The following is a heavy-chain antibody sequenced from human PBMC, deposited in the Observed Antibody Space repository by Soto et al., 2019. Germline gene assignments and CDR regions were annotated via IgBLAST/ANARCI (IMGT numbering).Heavy chain of an antibody. J-gene: IGHJ6*02. CDR3: ARAAYSRSYYYYYGMDV. Sequence: EASVKVSCKASGYTFTGYYMHWVRQAPGQGLEWMGWINPNSGGTNYAQKFQGRVTMTRDTSISTAYMELSRLRSDDTAVYYCARAAYSRSYYYYYGMDVWGQGTTVTVSS. CDR2: INPNSGGT. CDR1: GYTFTGYY. V-gene: IGHV1-2*02. D-gene: IGHD6-13*01.